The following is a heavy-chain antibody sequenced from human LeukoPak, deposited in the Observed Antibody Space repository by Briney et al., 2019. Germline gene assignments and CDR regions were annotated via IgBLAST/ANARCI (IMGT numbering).Heavy chain of an antibody. J-gene: IGHJ4*02. CDR2: INPNSGGT. Sequence: GASVKVSCKASGYTFTGYYMHYVRQAPGQGLEWMGWINPNSGGTNYAQNFQGRVTMSRDTSISTAYMELSRLTSDDTAVYYCGRRGYDALDYWGQGTLVTVSS. CDR1: GYTFTGYY. CDR3: GRRGYDALDY. V-gene: IGHV1-2*02. D-gene: IGHD5-12*01.